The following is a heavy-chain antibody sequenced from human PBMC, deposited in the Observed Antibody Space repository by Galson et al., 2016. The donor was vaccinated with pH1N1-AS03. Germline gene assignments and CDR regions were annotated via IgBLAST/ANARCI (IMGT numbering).Heavy chain of an antibody. Sequence: SLRLSCAASGFTFSGYSMNWFRQAPGKGLEWVSSISRSSTYIYYADSVKGRFTISRDNAKNSLFLQMHSLRAEDTAVYYCARTFPGRVVVAAAAMQEGPDYWGQGTLVTVSS. CDR2: ISRSSTYI. CDR3: ARTFPGRVVVAAAAMQEGPDY. D-gene: IGHD2-2*01. J-gene: IGHJ4*02. CDR1: GFTFSGYS. V-gene: IGHV3-21*03.